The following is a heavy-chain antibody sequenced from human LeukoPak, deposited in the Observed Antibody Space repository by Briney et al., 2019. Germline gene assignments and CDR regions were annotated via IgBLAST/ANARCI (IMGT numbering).Heavy chain of an antibody. D-gene: IGHD5-18*01. J-gene: IGHJ3*02. CDR2: ISGSGGST. Sequence: PGGSLRLSCAASGFTFSSYGMSWVRQAPGKGLEWVSAISGSGGSTYYADSVKGRFTISRDNSKDTLYLQMNSLRAEDTAVYYCAKDGRFDTAMGPVEFGAFDIWGQGTMVTVSS. V-gene: IGHV3-23*01. CDR3: AKDGRFDTAMGPVEFGAFDI. CDR1: GFTFSSYG.